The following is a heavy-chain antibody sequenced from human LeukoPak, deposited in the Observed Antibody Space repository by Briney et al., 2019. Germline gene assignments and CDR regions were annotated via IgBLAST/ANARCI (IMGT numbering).Heavy chain of an antibody. J-gene: IGHJ4*02. CDR3: AKEKTGEVDY. V-gene: IGHV1-18*01. CDR1: GYTFTMNG. D-gene: IGHD7-27*01. CDR2: ISSYNGKT. Sequence: GASVKVSCKASGYTFTMNGISWVRQAPGQGLEWMGWISSYNGKTNYAQRLQGRVTMTTDTSTSTAYMELRSLRSDDTAVYYCAKEKTGEVDYWGQGTLVTVSS.